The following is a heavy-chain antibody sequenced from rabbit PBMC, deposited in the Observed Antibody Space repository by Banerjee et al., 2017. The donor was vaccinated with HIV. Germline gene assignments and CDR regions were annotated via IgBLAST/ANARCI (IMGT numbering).Heavy chain of an antibody. J-gene: IGHJ4*01. CDR3: ARGDYVSSAWGDL. V-gene: IGHV1S43*01. Sequence: QEQLEESGGGLVQPEGSLTLTCKASGFSLSNNYVICWVRQAPGKGLEWIGVIYPFKGNTEYASWVNGRFTISSDNAQNTVDLQMNSLTEADTATYFCARGDYVSSAWGDLWGPGTLVTVS. CDR2: IYPFKGNT. CDR1: GFSLSNNYV. D-gene: IGHD4-1*01.